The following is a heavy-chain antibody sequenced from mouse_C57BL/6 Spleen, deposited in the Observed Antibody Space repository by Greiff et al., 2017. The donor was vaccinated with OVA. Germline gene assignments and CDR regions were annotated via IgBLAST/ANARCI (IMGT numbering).Heavy chain of an antibody. Sequence: QVQLQQSGAELVRPGASVTLSCKASGYTFTDYEMHWVKQTPVHGLEWIGAIDPETGGTAYNQKFKGKAILTADKSSSTAYMELRSLTSEDSAVYYCTSTLHYYGSSSYDFDYWGQGTTLTVSS. CDR1: GYTFTDYE. CDR3: TSTLHYYGSSSYDFDY. V-gene: IGHV1-15*01. CDR2: IDPETGGT. D-gene: IGHD1-1*01. J-gene: IGHJ2*01.